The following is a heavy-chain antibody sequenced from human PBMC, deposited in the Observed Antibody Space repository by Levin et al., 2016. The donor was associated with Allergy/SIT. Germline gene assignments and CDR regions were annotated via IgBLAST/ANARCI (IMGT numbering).Heavy chain of an antibody. V-gene: IGHV4-61*02. J-gene: IGHJ5*02. D-gene: IGHD3-3*01. CDR2: IYTSGST. CDR3: ARGLNGFLEWLLYKGNWFDP. Sequence: SETLSLTCTVSGGSISSGSYYWSWIRQPAGKGLEWIGRIYTSGSTNYNPSLKSRVTISVDTSKNQFSLKLSSVTAADTAVYYCARGLNGFLEWLLYKGNWFDPWGQGTLVTVSS. CDR1: GGSISSGSYY.